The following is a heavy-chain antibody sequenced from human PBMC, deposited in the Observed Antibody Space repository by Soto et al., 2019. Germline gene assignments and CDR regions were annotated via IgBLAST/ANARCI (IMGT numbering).Heavy chain of an antibody. CDR1: GFTFSSYA. V-gene: IGHV3-30-3*01. J-gene: IGHJ4*02. D-gene: IGHD3-10*01. CDR2: ISYDGSNK. Sequence: GGSLRLSCAASGFTFSSYAMHWVRQAPGKGLEWVAVISYDGSNKYYAYSVKGRFTISRDNSKNTLYLQMNSLRAEDTAVYYCAREGRDYYGSGSYYYLHIDFWGQGTLVTVSS. CDR3: AREGRDYYGSGSYYYLHIDF.